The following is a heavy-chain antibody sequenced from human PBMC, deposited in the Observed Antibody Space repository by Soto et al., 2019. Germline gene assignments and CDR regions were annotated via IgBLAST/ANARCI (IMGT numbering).Heavy chain of an antibody. Sequence: ASVKVSCKASGYTFTSYGISWMRQAPGQGLEWMGWISAYNGNTNYAQKLQGRVTMTTDTSTSTAYMELRSLRSDDTAVYYCAREPIVGATTYYDYWGQGTLVTVSS. CDR2: ISAYNGNT. J-gene: IGHJ4*02. CDR1: GYTFTSYG. D-gene: IGHD1-26*01. CDR3: AREPIVGATTYYDY. V-gene: IGHV1-18*01.